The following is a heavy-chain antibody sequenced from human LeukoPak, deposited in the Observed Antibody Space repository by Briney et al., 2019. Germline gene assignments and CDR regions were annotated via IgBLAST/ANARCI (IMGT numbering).Heavy chain of an antibody. CDR2: INPNTGGT. J-gene: IGHJ3*02. Sequence: ASVKVSCKASGYTFTDYFMHWVRQAPGQGLEWMGWINPNTGGTNYAQKFQGRVTMTRDTSISTAYMELSRLRSDDTALYYCAKGRLMYYYDSPGGGAFDIWGQGTMVTVSS. CDR1: GYTFTDYF. V-gene: IGHV1-2*02. CDR3: AKGRLMYYYDSPGGGAFDI. D-gene: IGHD3-22*01.